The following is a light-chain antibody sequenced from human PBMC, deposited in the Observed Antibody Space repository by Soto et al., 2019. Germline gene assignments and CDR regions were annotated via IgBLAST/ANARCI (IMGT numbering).Light chain of an antibody. CDR2: AAS. CDR3: QHYNDWPPWT. Sequence: EILMTQSPATLSVSPGERATLSFWASQSVSNNVAWYQQKPGQAPRLVIYAASMRATGIPARFSGRGSGTEFTLTISSLQSEDFALYYCQHYNDWPPWTFGQGTKVDIK. CDR1: QSVSNN. J-gene: IGKJ1*01. V-gene: IGKV3-15*01.